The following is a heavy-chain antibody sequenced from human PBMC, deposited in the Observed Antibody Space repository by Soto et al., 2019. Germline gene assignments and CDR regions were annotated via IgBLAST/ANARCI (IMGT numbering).Heavy chain of an antibody. D-gene: IGHD3-3*01. CDR3: ARRRITTFGVVITGHGFDV. V-gene: IGHV4-4*02. CDR1: GDSITNNNC. J-gene: IGHJ6*02. CDR2: IYDSGTT. Sequence: QVQLQESGPGLVKPSGTLSLTCAVSGDSITNNNCWNWVRQPPGKGLEWIGEIYDSGTTNDNPSLKSRVTMSVDKSKNQFSLRLNSLTAADTAVYYCARRRITTFGVVITGHGFDVWGQGTTVTVSS.